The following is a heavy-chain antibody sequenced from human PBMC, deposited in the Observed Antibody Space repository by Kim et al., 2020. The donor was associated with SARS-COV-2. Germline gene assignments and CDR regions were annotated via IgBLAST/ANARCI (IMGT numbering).Heavy chain of an antibody. Sequence: DSVKGRFTISRDNSKNTLYLQMNSLRAEDTAVYYCASSVDTAMGFPYFDYWGQGTLVTVSS. CDR3: ASSVDTAMGFPYFDY. V-gene: IGHV3-53*01. J-gene: IGHJ4*02. D-gene: IGHD5-18*01.